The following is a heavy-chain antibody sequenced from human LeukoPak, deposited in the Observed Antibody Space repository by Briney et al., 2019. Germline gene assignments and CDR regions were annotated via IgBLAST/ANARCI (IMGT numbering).Heavy chain of an antibody. CDR3: ASLFLCYGCSSSSDSFNI. V-gene: IGHV3-21*01. J-gene: IGHJ3*02. Sequence: PGGSLRLSCAASRFTFSTYSMNWVRQAPGKGLEWVSSISSRSTYIYYADSVKGRFTISRDNAKNMLYLQMNSLRAEDTAVYYCASLFLCYGCSSSSDSFNIWGQGTMVTVSS. CDR1: RFTFSTYS. CDR2: ISSRSTYI. D-gene: IGHD6-6*01.